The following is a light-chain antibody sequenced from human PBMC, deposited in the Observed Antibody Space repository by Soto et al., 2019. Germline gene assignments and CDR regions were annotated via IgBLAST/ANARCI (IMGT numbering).Light chain of an antibody. CDR3: CSYAGRYSYV. Sequence: QSALTQPRSVSGSPGQSVTISCTGTSSDIGGYNYVSWYQQNPGKAPKVMIYDVNKRPSGVPDRFSGPKSGNTASLTISGLQAEDEADYYCCSYAGRYSYVFGTGTKVTVL. J-gene: IGLJ1*01. CDR1: SSDIGGYNY. V-gene: IGLV2-11*01. CDR2: DVN.